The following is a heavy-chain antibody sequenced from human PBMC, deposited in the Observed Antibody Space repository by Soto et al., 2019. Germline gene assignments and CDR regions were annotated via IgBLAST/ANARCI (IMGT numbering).Heavy chain of an antibody. Sequence: SETLSLTCTVSGGSISSTTYYWGWMRQPPGKGLEWIASFFIGGNTYYNPSLKSRVTISVDTSKNTLYLQMNSLRAEDTAVYYCAKGGYNYGFLFDCWGQGTLVTVSS. D-gene: IGHD5-18*01. J-gene: IGHJ4*02. V-gene: IGHV4-39*07. CDR2: FFIGGNT. CDR3: AKGGYNYGFLFDC. CDR1: GGSISSTTYY.